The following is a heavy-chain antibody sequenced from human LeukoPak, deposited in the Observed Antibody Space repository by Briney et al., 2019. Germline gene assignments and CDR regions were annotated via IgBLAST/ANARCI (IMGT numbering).Heavy chain of an antibody. J-gene: IGHJ4*02. CDR3: AGRASGSYYGSFDY. CDR1: GYTFTSYG. CDR2: IIPIFGTA. V-gene: IGHV1-69*13. Sequence: SVKVSCKASGYTFTSYGISWVRQAPGQGLEWMGGIIPIFGTANYAQKLQGRVTVTADESTSTAYMELSSLRSEDTAVYYCAGRASGSYYGSFDYWGQGTLVTVSS. D-gene: IGHD1-26*01.